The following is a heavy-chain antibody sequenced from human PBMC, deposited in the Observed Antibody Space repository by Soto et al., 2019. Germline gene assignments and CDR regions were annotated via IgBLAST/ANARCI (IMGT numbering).Heavy chain of an antibody. CDR1: GGTLSDYA. V-gene: IGHV1-69*01. CDR3: AVAAVREIMAQESSGMAV. D-gene: IGHD3-10*01. CDR2: IMPTVDSA. J-gene: IGHJ6*02. Sequence: QVQLVQSGAEVKTPGSSVKVSCKASGGTLSDYAISWVRQAPGQGLEWMGGIMPTVDSANYAQNFQGRLTLSADESTSTANLELGSLRSDDTAVYYCAVAAVREIMAQESSGMAVWGQGTTVIVSS.